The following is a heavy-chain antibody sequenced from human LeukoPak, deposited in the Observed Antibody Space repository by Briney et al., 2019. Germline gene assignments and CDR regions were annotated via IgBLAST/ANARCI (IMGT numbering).Heavy chain of an antibody. Sequence: PSQTLSLTCTVSGGSISSGDYYWSWIRQPPGKGLEWIGYIYYSGSTYYNPSLKSRVTISVDRSKNQFSLKLSSVTAADTAVYYCARVVLSMVEGPYYFDYWGQGTLVTVSS. CDR3: ARVVLSMVEGPYYFDY. V-gene: IGHV4-30-4*01. J-gene: IGHJ4*02. CDR1: GGSISSGDYY. CDR2: IYYSGST. D-gene: IGHD2/OR15-2a*01.